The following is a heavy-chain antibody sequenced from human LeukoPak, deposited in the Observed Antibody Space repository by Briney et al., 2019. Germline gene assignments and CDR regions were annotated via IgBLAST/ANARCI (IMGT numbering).Heavy chain of an antibody. Sequence: GGSLRLSCAASGFTFSNYNMHWVRQAPGKGLEWVSYITLSRSTIYYADSVEGRFTISRDNAKHSLYLHMNSLRAEDTAVYYCARDYGGSSPFDYWGQGTLVTVSS. D-gene: IGHD4-23*01. J-gene: IGHJ4*02. CDR3: ARDYGGSSPFDY. V-gene: IGHV3-48*04. CDR1: GFTFSNYN. CDR2: ITLSRSTI.